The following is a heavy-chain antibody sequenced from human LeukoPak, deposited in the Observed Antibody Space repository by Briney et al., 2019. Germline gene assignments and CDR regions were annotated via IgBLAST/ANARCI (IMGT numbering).Heavy chain of an antibody. CDR1: GGSISSYY. Sequence: SETLSLTCTVSGGSISSYYWSWIRQPAGKGLEWIGRTYTSGSTNYNPSLKSRVTMSVDTSKNQFSLKLSSVTAADTAVYYCARGPMVRGVYYFDYWGQGTLVTVSS. V-gene: IGHV4-4*07. D-gene: IGHD3-10*01. CDR3: ARGPMVRGVYYFDY. CDR2: TYTSGST. J-gene: IGHJ4*02.